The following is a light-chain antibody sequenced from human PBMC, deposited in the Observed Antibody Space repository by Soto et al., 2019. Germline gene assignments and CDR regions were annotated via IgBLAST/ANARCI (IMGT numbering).Light chain of an antibody. CDR3: QQVYVYPST. V-gene: IGKV1-5*03. CDR1: ESISTW. Sequence: DIQMTQSPSTLSASVGDRVTITCRASESISTWLAWYQQKPGKAPNLLIYKASSLESGVPSRFSGSGSGTDFTLTISSLQPEDFATYYCQQVYVYPSTFGGGTKVDIK. J-gene: IGKJ4*01. CDR2: KAS.